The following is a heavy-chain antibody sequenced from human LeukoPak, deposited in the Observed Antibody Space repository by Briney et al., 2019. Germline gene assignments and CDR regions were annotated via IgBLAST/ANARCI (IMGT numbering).Heavy chain of an antibody. CDR3: ARRGYDILTGLGDWFDP. Sequence: GGSLRLSCAASGFTFSSYAMHWVRQAPGKGLEWVAVISYDGSNKYYADSMKGRFTISRDNSKNTLYLQMNSLRAEDTAVYYCARRGYDILTGLGDWFDPWGQGTLVTVSS. D-gene: IGHD3-9*01. CDR2: ISYDGSNK. J-gene: IGHJ5*02. V-gene: IGHV3-30-3*01. CDR1: GFTFSSYA.